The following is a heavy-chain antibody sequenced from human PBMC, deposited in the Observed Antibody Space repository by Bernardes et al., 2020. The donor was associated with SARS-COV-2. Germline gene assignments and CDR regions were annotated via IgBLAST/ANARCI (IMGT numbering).Heavy chain of an antibody. CDR3: ARDQWRPDYYYGLDV. J-gene: IGHJ6*04. CDR1: GFTFRDTY. D-gene: IGHD6-19*01. V-gene: IGHV3-72*01. Sequence: SLLRSCAASGFTFRDTYMDWVRQAPGPGLAWVGRRRSKGDSYTTEYAASVKGRFTISRDDSKNSVYLQMNSLKIEDTAVYYCARDQWRPDYYYGLDVWGKGTKVTVSP. CDR2: RRSKGDSYTT.